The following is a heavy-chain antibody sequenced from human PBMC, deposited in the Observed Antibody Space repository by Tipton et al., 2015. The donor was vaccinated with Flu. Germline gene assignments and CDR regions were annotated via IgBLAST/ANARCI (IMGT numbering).Heavy chain of an antibody. CDR1: GGSISSSSYY. D-gene: IGHD3-3*01. CDR3: ARNRGTYYDFWSGYPYFDY. CDR2: IYYSGST. Sequence: TLSLTCTVSGGSISSSSYYWGWIRQPPGKGLEWIGSIYYSGSTYYNPSLKSRVTISVDTSKNQFSLKLSSVTAADTAVYYCARNRGTYYDFWSGYPYFDYWGQGTLVTVSS. J-gene: IGHJ4*02. V-gene: IGHV4-39*01.